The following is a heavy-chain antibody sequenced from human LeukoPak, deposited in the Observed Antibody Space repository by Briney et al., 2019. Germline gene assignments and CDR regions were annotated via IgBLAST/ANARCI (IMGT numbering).Heavy chain of an antibody. V-gene: IGHV4-34*01. D-gene: IGHD5-12*01. CDR2: INHSGST. J-gene: IGHJ6*02. CDR1: GGSFSGYY. Sequence: SETLSLTCAVYGGSFSGYYWSWIRQPPGKGLEWIGEINHSGSTNYNPSLKSRVTISVDTSKNQFSLRLSSVTAEDTAVYYCARGLAFPYFYYGMDVWGQGTTVTVSS. CDR3: ARGLAFPYFYYGMDV.